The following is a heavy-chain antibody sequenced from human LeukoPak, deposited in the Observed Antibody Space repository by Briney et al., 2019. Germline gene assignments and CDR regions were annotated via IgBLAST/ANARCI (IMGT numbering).Heavy chain of an antibody. Sequence: GGSLSLSCAASGFIFSSYEMNWVRQAAGKGKEWVSYISSSGSTIYYADSVKGRFTSSRDNAKNSRYLQMTSLRAEDTAVYYCAELGSTMIGGVWGKGTTVTISS. CDR3: AELGSTMIGGV. V-gene: IGHV3-48*03. CDR2: ISSSGSTI. D-gene: IGHD3-10*02. J-gene: IGHJ6*04. CDR1: GFIFSSYE.